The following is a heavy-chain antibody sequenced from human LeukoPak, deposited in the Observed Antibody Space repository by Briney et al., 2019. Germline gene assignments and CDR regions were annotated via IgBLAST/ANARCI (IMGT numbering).Heavy chain of an antibody. Sequence: PSETLSLTCAVYGGSFSGYYWSWIRQPPGKGLEWIGEINHSGSTNYNPSLKSRVTISVDTSKNQFSLKLSSVTAADTAVYYCAREGTSSRRYFDYWGQGTLVTVSS. CDR3: AREGTSSRRYFDY. CDR1: GGSFSGYY. CDR2: INHSGST. J-gene: IGHJ4*02. V-gene: IGHV4-34*01. D-gene: IGHD6-6*01.